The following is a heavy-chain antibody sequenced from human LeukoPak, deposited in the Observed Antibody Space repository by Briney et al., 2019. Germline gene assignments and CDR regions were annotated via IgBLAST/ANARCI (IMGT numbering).Heavy chain of an antibody. Sequence: GASVQVSCQASGYTFTSYYMHWVRQAPGQGLEWVGIINPSGGSTSYAQKFQGRVTMTRDTSTSTVYMELSSLRSEDTAVYYCAREVSGDGMDVWGQGTTVTVSS. V-gene: IGHV1-46*01. CDR1: GYTFTSYY. CDR3: AREVSGDGMDV. CDR2: INPSGGST. J-gene: IGHJ6*02. D-gene: IGHD3-10*01.